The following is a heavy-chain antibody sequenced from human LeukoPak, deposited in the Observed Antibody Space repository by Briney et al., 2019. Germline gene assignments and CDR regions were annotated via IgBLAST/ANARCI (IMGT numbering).Heavy chain of an antibody. Sequence: GGSLRLSCAASGFTFSTYPMNWVRQAPGKGLEWVSSISSSSYIYYADSVKGRFTISRDNAKNSLYLQMNSLRAEDTAVYYCARGGQQLVLEFDYWGQGTLVTVSS. J-gene: IGHJ4*02. D-gene: IGHD6-13*01. CDR1: GFTFSTYP. V-gene: IGHV3-21*01. CDR2: ISSSSYI. CDR3: ARGGQQLVLEFDY.